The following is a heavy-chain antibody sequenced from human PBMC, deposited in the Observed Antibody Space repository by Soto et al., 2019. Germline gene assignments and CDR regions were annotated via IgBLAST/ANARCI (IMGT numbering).Heavy chain of an antibody. CDR1: GGTFSIYA. Sequence: SVKVSCKASGGTFSIYAISWVRQAPGQGLEWMGGIIPIFGTANYAQKFQGRVTITADESTSTAYMELSSLRSEDTAVYYCARGGTRATMVRGAYYYYGMDVWAKGPRSPSP. CDR2: IIPIFGTA. J-gene: IGHJ6*02. V-gene: IGHV1-69*13. D-gene: IGHD3-10*01. CDR3: ARGGTRATMVRGAYYYYGMDV.